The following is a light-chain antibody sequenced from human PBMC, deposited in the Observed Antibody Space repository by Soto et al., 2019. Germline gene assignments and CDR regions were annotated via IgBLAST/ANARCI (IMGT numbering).Light chain of an antibody. V-gene: IGKV3-20*01. CDR2: DVS. CDR3: QQYGTSPQT. J-gene: IGKJ5*01. CDR1: QSVSGTY. Sequence: IVLTQSPGTLSLSPGERATLSCRASQSVSGTYLAWYQQKPGQAPRLLIYDVSSRATGIPDRFSGSGSGADFTLTIIRLEPEDFAVYYCQQYGTSPQTFGQGTRLEIK.